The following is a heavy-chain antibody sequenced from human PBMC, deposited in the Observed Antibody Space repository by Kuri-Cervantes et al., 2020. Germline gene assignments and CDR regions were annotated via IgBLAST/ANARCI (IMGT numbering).Heavy chain of an antibody. D-gene: IGHD4-17*01. Sequence: LSLTCAASGFTFSSYSMNWVRQAPGKGLEWVSYISSSSSTKYYADSVKGRFTISRDNSKNTLYLQMNSLRAEDTAVYYCAVGESDAFDIWGQGTMVTVSS. CDR2: ISSSSSTK. CDR1: GFTFSSYS. J-gene: IGHJ3*02. CDR3: AVGESDAFDI. V-gene: IGHV3-48*01.